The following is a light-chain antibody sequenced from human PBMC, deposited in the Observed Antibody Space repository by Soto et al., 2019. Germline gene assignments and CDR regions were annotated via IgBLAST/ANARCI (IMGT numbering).Light chain of an antibody. J-gene: IGKJ5*01. CDR3: QQRHMWPIT. V-gene: IGKV3D-20*02. CDR2: DVS. Sequence: EIVLTQSPGTLSLSPGERASLSCRASQSVSSNYLAWYQQKSGQAPSLLIYDVSRRATGIPERFSGSGSGTDFTLIISRLEPEDFAVYYCQQRHMWPITFGQGTRLEIK. CDR1: QSVSSNY.